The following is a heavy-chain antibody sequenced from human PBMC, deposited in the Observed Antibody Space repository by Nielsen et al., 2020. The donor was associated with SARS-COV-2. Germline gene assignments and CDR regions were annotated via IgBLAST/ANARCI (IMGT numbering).Heavy chain of an antibody. CDR1: GFTFSSYA. CDR2: ISGSGGST. D-gene: IGHD6-13*01. CDR3: AKYESAAGFYFDY. J-gene: IGHJ4*02. V-gene: IGHV3-23*01. Sequence: GESLKISCAASGFTFSSYAMSWVRQAPGKGLEWVSAISGSGGSTYYADSVKGRFTISRDNSKNTLYLQMNSLRAEDTAVYYCAKYESAAGFYFDYWGQGTLVTVSS.